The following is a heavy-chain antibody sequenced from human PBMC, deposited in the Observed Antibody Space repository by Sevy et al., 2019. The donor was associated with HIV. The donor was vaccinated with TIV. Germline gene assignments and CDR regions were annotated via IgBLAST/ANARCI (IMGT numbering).Heavy chain of an antibody. CDR2: ISGSGGST. Sequence: GGSLRLSCAASGFPFSGYAMTWVRQAPGKGLEWVSAISGSGGSTYYADSVKGRFSISRANSKNTLYLQMSSQRAEDTAVYFCAKGSVYDTSGYYYTLVAFDYWGQGTPVTVSS. CDR1: GFPFSGYA. V-gene: IGHV3-23*01. D-gene: IGHD3-22*01. J-gene: IGHJ4*02. CDR3: AKGSVYDTSGYYYTLVAFDY.